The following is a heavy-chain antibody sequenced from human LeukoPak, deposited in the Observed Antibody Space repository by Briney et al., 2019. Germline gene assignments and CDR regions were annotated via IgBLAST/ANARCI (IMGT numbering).Heavy chain of an antibody. V-gene: IGHV3-48*04. J-gene: IGHJ5*02. CDR2: ISGTSSAI. D-gene: IGHD3-22*01. CDR1: AFPFSTYS. CDR3: ARGDSLGYIYNWLDP. Sequence: GGSLRLSCAASAFPFSTYSMNWVRQAPGKGLEWISYISGTSSAIYYADSVKGRFTISRDNAKNSLYLQMNSLGVEDTAIYYCARGDSLGYIYNWLDPWGQGTLVTVSS.